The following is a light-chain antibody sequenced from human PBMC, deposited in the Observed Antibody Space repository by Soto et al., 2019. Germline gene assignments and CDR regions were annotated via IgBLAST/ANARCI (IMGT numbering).Light chain of an antibody. V-gene: IGKV1-5*01. CDR3: QQYYTTPRT. J-gene: IGKJ1*01. CDR2: DAS. Sequence: IRVTQSAATLSASVGDRVTITCRASQSISGWLAWYQQKPGKAPKLLIYDASSLESGVPSRFSGSGSGTDFTLTISSLQAEDVAVYYCQQYYTTPRTFAQGTKVDIK. CDR1: QSISGW.